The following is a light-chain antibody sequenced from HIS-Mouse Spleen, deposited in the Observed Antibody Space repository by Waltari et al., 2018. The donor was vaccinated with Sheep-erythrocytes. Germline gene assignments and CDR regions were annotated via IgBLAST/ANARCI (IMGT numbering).Light chain of an antibody. V-gene: IGLV2-11*01. CDR3: CSYAGSYTFVV. J-gene: IGLJ2*01. Sequence: QSALTQPRSVSGSPGQSVTISCTGTSSDVGGYNYVSWYQQHPGKAPKLMLYDVSKRPSGVPDRFSCSKSGNTASLTISGLQAEDEADYYCCSYAGSYTFVVFGGGTKLTVL. CDR1: SSDVGGYNY. CDR2: DVS.